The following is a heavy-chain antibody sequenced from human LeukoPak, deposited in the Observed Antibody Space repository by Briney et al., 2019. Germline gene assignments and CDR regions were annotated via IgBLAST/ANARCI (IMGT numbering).Heavy chain of an antibody. CDR1: GFTFHDYA. CDR3: VKVTAAGFVDH. Sequence: GGSLRLSCAASGFTFHDYAMHWVRQAPGKGLEWVSGIGWNSGGIVYADSVKGRFTISRDNAKNSLYLQMNSLGAEDTALYYCVKVTAAGFVDHWGQGTLVTVSS. CDR2: IGWNSGGI. D-gene: IGHD6-13*01. V-gene: IGHV3-9*01. J-gene: IGHJ4*02.